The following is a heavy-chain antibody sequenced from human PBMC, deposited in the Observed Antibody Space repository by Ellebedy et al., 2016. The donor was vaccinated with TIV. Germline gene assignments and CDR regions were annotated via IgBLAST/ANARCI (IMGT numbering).Heavy chain of an antibody. CDR3: AKDLRYTAGWGGALDI. D-gene: IGHD6-19*01. CDR1: GFNFGGHA. CDR2: IGRTNYST. J-gene: IGHJ3*02. Sequence: GESLKISCAASGFNFGGHAMKWVRQAPGKGLEWVSSIGRTNYSTHYADSVKGRFTISRDNSRNTLYLQMNNLRGEDTAVYFCAKDLRYTAGWGGALDIWGQGAMVVVSS. V-gene: IGHV3-23*01.